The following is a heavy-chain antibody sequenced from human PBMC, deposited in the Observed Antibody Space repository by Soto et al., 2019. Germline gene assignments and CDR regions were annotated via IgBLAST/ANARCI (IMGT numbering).Heavy chain of an antibody. Sequence: PGGSLRLSCAASGFTFSSYSMNWVRQAPGKGLEWVSSISSSSSYIYYADSVKGRFTISRDNAKNSLYLQMNSLRAEDTAVYYCASPDSSGYYYWGQGTLVTVSS. D-gene: IGHD3-22*01. CDR3: ASPDSSGYYY. CDR2: ISSSSSYI. J-gene: IGHJ4*02. CDR1: GFTFSSYS. V-gene: IGHV3-21*01.